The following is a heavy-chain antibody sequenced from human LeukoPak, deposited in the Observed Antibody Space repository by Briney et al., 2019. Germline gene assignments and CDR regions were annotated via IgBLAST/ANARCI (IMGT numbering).Heavy chain of an antibody. Sequence: GASVKVSCKASGGTFSSYAISWVRQAPGQGLEWMGGIIPIFGTANYAQKFQGRVTITADESTSTAYMELSSLRSEDTAVYYCARERVVVAATPFFDYWGQGTLVTVSS. CDR2: IIPIFGTA. CDR1: GGTFSSYA. D-gene: IGHD2-15*01. V-gene: IGHV1-69*13. CDR3: ARERVVVAATPFFDY. J-gene: IGHJ4*02.